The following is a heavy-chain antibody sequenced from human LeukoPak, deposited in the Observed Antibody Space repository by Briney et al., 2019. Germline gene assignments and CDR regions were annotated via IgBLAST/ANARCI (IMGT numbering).Heavy chain of an antibody. J-gene: IGHJ4*02. CDR2: ISYDGSNK. CDR1: GFTFSSYA. V-gene: IGHV3-30*07. D-gene: IGHD3-9*01. CDR3: AREKTGYLDDY. Sequence: PGGSLRLSCAASGFTFSSYAMHWVRQAPGKGLEWVAVISYDGSNKYYADSVKGRFTISRDNSKNTLYLQMNSLRAEDTAVYYCAREKTGYLDDYWGQGTLVTVSS.